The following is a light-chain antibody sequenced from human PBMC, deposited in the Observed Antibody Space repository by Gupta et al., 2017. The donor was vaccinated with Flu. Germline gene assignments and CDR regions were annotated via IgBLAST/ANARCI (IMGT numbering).Light chain of an antibody. CDR2: SNN. CDR1: SNNVGNQG. V-gene: IGLV10-54*04. Sequence: TATLPCTGNSNNVGNQGAAWLQQHQGHPPKLLSYSNNNRPSGISERFSASRSGNTASLTITGLQPEDEADYYCSAWDSSLSAVVFGGGTKLTVL. J-gene: IGLJ2*01. CDR3: SAWDSSLSAVV.